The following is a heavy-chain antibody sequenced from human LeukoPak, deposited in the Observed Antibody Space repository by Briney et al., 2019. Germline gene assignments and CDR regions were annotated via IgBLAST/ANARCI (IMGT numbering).Heavy chain of an antibody. Sequence: GGSLRLSCAASGFTFSSYGMHWVRQAPGKGLEWVAVIWYDGSNKYYADSVKGRFTISRDNSKNTLYLQMNSLRAEDTAVYYCARDRDGYNYFDFWGQGTLVTVSS. V-gene: IGHV3-33*08. D-gene: IGHD5-24*01. J-gene: IGHJ4*02. CDR2: IWYDGSNK. CDR1: GFTFSSYG. CDR3: ARDRDGYNYFDF.